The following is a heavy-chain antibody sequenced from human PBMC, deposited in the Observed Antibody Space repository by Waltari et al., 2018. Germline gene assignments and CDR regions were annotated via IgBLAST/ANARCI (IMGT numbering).Heavy chain of an antibody. Sequence: EVQLVETGGGLIQPGGSLRLSCAASGFTVSSNYMSWVRQAPGKGLGGVAVFYSGGSTDYADSVKGRFTISRDNSKTTVYLQMNSLRAEDTAVYYCAREGPAGLYYFDYWGQGTLVTVSS. CDR1: GFTVSSNY. J-gene: IGHJ4*02. D-gene: IGHD3-10*01. CDR3: AREGPAGLYYFDY. CDR2: FYSGGST. V-gene: IGHV3-53*02.